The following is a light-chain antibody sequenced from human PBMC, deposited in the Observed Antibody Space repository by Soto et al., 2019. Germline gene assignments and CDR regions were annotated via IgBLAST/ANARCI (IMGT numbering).Light chain of an antibody. CDR3: QQYNTYWT. CDR1: QSISDW. CDR2: KAS. J-gene: IGKJ1*01. Sequence: DIHMTQSPSTLSASFGDTVTITFRASQSISDWLAWYQQKPGKAPRLLIYKASTLQSGVPSRFSGSASGTEFTLTISSLQPDDFATYHCQQYNTYWTFGQGTKVDIK. V-gene: IGKV1-5*03.